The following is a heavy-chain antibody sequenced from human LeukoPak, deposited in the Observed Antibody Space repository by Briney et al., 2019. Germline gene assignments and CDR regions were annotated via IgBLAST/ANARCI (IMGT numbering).Heavy chain of an antibody. J-gene: IGHJ6*03. V-gene: IGHV6-1*01. D-gene: IGHD1-7*01. Sequence: SQTLSLTCAISGDSVSSNSAAWNWIRQSPSRGLEWLRRTYYRSKWYNDYAVSVKSRITINPDTSKNQFSLQLNSVTPEDTAVYYCAKKGGRGRITGTIYYMDVWGKGTTVTVSS. CDR1: GDSVSSNSAA. CDR2: TYYRSKWYN. CDR3: AKKGGRGRITGTIYYMDV.